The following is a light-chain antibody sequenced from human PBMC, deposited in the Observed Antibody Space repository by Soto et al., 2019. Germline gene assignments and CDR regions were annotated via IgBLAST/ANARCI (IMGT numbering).Light chain of an antibody. J-gene: IGKJ4*01. V-gene: IGKV3-15*01. Sequence: EIVIMQSPSTLSVSPGERATLSCWARHSVSSNLAWYHQKAGQAPRLLIYGASTRATGIPARFSGSGSGTEFTPTINSLQSEDFAVYYCQQRSNWPLTFCGGTKVDI. CDR1: HSVSSN. CDR2: GAS. CDR3: QQRSNWPLT.